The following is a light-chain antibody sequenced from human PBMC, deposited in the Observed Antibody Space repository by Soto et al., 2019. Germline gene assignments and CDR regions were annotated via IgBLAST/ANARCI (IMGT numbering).Light chain of an antibody. CDR1: SRTLGSFNL. CDR3: CSFASSNV. J-gene: IGLJ1*01. CDR2: EGF. Sequence: QSALTQPASVSGSPGQSITISCTGTSRTLGSFNLVSWYQHHPDKAPKLILYEGFKRPSGVSNRFSGSNSANTASLTISGIQPEDEADYYCCSFASSNVFGTGTKVTVL. V-gene: IGLV2-23*01.